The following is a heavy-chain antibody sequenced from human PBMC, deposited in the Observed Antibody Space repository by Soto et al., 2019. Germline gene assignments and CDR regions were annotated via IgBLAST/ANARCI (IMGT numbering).Heavy chain of an antibody. D-gene: IGHD1-26*01. CDR2: ISGNSGTT. J-gene: IGHJ4*02. V-gene: IGHV3-23*01. Sequence: GGSLRLSCAASGLTFSTYAMSWVRQAPGKGLEWVSAISGNSGTTYYADSVKGRFSIFRDNSEDTLYLQMNSLRAEDTAIYYCAKNVFGYSGDSYPPAVDWGQGTLVTVSS. CDR1: GLTFSTYA. CDR3: AKNVFGYSGDSYPPAVD.